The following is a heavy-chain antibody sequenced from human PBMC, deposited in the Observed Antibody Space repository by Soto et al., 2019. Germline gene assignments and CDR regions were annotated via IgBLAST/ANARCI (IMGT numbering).Heavy chain of an antibody. CDR2: ISSSSSYT. V-gene: IGHV3-11*06. Sequence: GGSLRLSCAASGFTFSDYYMSWIRQAPGKGLEWVSYISSSSSYTNYADSVKGRFTISRDNAKNSLYLQMNSLRAEDTAVYYCARLPRDIVVVPAAPREDYWGQGTLVTVSS. D-gene: IGHD2-2*01. CDR3: ARLPRDIVVVPAAPREDY. J-gene: IGHJ4*02. CDR1: GFTFSDYY.